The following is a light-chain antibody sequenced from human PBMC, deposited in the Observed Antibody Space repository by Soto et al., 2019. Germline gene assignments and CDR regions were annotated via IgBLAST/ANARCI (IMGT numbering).Light chain of an antibody. V-gene: IGLV1-40*01. J-gene: IGLJ1*01. CDR1: SSNIEAGND. CDR3: QSYDSSLRGYV. Sequence: QSVLTQPPSVSGAPGQRVTISCTGGSSNIEAGNDAQWYQQLPGTAPKLLIFGNNNRPSGVPDRFSGSKSGTSASLAISGLQAEDEADYYCQSYDSSLRGYVFGTGTKLTVL. CDR2: GNN.